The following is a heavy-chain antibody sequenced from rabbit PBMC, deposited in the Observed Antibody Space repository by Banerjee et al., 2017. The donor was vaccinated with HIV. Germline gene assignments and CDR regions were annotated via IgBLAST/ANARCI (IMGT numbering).Heavy chain of an antibody. D-gene: IGHD1-1*01. CDR3: ARSSGLQMGDL. V-gene: IGHV1S7*01. J-gene: IGHJ4*01. Sequence: YADWVNGRVTFSSHNAQNTVYLQLDSLTAADTATYFCARSSGLQMGDLWGPGTLVTVS.